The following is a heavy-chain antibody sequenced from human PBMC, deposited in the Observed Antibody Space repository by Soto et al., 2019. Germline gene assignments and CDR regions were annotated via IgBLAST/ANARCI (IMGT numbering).Heavy chain of an antibody. D-gene: IGHD6-25*01. Sequence: LSLTCTVSGGSIASGVYYWSWIRQHPGKGLEYIGYIHYSGSTFYNPSLKSRLSISVDTSKNQFSLRLSSVTAADTAVYYCARETSGYHRYFDYWGRGTLVTVSS. CDR3: ARETSGYHRYFDY. J-gene: IGHJ4*02. V-gene: IGHV4-31*03. CDR1: GGSIASGVYY. CDR2: IHYSGST.